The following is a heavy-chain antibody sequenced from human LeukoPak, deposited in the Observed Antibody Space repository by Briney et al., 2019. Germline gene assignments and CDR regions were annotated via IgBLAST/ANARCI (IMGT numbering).Heavy chain of an antibody. CDR3: ARDPPRSGQLDYDY. CDR1: GFTFSSYA. D-gene: IGHD6-6*01. V-gene: IGHV3-7*01. J-gene: IGHJ4*02. CDR2: IKQDGSEK. Sequence: GGSLRLSCAASGFTFSSYAMSWVRQAPGKGLEWVANIKQDGSEKYYVDSVKGRFTISRDNAKNSLYLQMNSLRAEDTAVYYCARDPPRSGQLDYDYWGQGTLVTVSS.